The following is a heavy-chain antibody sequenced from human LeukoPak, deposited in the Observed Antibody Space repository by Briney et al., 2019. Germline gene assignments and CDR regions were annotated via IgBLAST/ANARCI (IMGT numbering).Heavy chain of an antibody. CDR2: INPNSGGT. J-gene: IGHJ4*02. V-gene: IGHV1-2*02. Sequence: ASVKVSCKASGYSFTNYAMNWVRQAPGQGLEWMGWINPNSGGTNYAQKFQGRVTMTRDTSISTAYMELSRLRSDDTAVYYCAGGYSYGDFDYWGQGTLVTVSS. D-gene: IGHD5-18*01. CDR1: GYSFTNYA. CDR3: AGGYSYGDFDY.